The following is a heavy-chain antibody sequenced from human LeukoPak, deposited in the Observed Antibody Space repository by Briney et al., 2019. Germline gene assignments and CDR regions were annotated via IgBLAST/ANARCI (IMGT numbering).Heavy chain of an antibody. CDR1: GGSISSGGYY. D-gene: IGHD2-2*02. Sequence: SQTLSLTCTVSGGSISSGGYYWSWIRQHPGKGLEWIGYIYYSGSTYYNPSLKSRVTISVDTSKNQFSLKLSSVTAADTAVYYCARAEGYCSSASCYMDAFDIWGQGTMVTVSS. V-gene: IGHV4-31*03. J-gene: IGHJ3*02. CDR3: ARAEGYCSSASCYMDAFDI. CDR2: IYYSGST.